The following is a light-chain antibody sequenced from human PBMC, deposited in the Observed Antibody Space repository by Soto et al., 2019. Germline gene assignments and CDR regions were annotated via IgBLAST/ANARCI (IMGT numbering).Light chain of an antibody. V-gene: IGKV1-5*01. CDR3: QQYYSYWT. J-gene: IGKJ1*01. Sequence: DIQMTQSPSTLSGSVGDRVTITCRASQTISSWLAWYQQKPGKAPKLLIFDASTLENGVPARFSGSRSGPEFSLTISSLQPDDFATYYCQQYYSYWTFGQGTKVEIK. CDR2: DAS. CDR1: QTISSW.